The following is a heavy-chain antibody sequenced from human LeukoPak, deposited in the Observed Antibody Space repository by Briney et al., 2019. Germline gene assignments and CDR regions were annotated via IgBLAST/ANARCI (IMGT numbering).Heavy chain of an antibody. Sequence: GGSLRLSCAASGFTVSSNYMSWVRQAPGKGLEGGSVIYSGGSTYYADSVKGRFTISRDNSKNTLYLQMNSLRAEDTAVYYCAREDGPNWNDVAFDIWGQGTMVTVSS. D-gene: IGHD1-1*01. CDR3: AREDGPNWNDVAFDI. V-gene: IGHV3-66*01. CDR2: IYSGGST. CDR1: GFTVSSNY. J-gene: IGHJ3*02.